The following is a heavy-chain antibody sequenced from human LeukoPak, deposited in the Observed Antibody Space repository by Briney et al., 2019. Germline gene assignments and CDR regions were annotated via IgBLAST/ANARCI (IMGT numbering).Heavy chain of an antibody. V-gene: IGHV3-73*01. CDR1: GLTFSGSA. CDR3: TRLEAPGPLGHYYYYGMDV. J-gene: IGHJ6*02. D-gene: IGHD7-27*01. CDR2: IRSKANSYAT. Sequence: TGGSLKLSCAASGLTFSGSAMPWVRQASGKGLEWVGRIRSKANSYATAYAASVKGRFTISRDDSKNTAYLQMNSLKTEDTAVYYCTRLEAPGPLGHYYYYGMDVWGQGTTVTVSS.